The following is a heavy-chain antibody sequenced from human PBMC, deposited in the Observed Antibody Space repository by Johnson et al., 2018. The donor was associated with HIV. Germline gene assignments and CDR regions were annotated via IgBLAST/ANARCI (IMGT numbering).Heavy chain of an antibody. CDR1: GFTFSDYY. Sequence: QVQLVESGGGVVQPGRSLRLSCAASGFTFSDYYINWIRQAPGKGLEWVSYIDSSGSGSIYYEDSVKGRFTISRDNSKNTLYLQMNSLRAEDTAVYYCAEEKNGYHWTFDIWGQGTMVTVSS. J-gene: IGHJ3*02. CDR3: AEEKNGYHWTFDI. V-gene: IGHV3-11*04. CDR2: IDSSGSGSI. D-gene: IGHD5-24*01.